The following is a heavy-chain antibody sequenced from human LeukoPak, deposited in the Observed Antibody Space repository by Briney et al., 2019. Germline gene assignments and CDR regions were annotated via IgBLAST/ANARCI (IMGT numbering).Heavy chain of an antibody. D-gene: IGHD2-2*01. CDR2: ISSSGRTI. V-gene: IGHV3-48*03. Sequence: GGSLRLSCAASGFTFSSYEFNWVRQAPGKGLEWVSYISSSGRTIFYADSVKGRFTISRDNAKNSLYLQMNSLRAEDTAVYHCAKGDEYCSSTSCYAGPSYGLDVWGQGTTVTVSS. J-gene: IGHJ6*02. CDR3: AKGDEYCSSTSCYAGPSYGLDV. CDR1: GFTFSSYE.